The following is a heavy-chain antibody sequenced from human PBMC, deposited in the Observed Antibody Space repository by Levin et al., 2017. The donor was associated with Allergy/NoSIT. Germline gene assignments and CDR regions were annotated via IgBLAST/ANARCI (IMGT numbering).Heavy chain of an antibody. D-gene: IGHD5-18*01. Sequence: PGGSLRLSCAASGFTFSSYSMNWVRQAPGKGLEWVSYITSSSSTTNYADSVKGRFTISRDNAKNSLYLQMNSLRDEDTAVYYCARAAWVQLWSGWFDPWGQGTLVTVSS. J-gene: IGHJ5*02. CDR2: ITSSSSTT. CDR3: ARAAWVQLWSGWFDP. V-gene: IGHV3-48*02. CDR1: GFTFSSYS.